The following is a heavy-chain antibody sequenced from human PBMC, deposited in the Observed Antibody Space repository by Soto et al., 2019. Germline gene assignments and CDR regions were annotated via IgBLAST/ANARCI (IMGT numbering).Heavy chain of an antibody. J-gene: IGHJ3*02. CDR3: ARGHNLGGSTFDI. D-gene: IGHD3-16*01. CDR2: IYYSGST. CDR1: GGSILSHY. V-gene: IGHV4-59*11. Sequence: ETLSLTGPVSGGSILSHYWGWIRQPPGKGLEYIGYIYYSGSTNYNPSLKSRVTISVDMSREQSSLKLTSVTAADTAVYYCARGHNLGGSTFDIWGQGTSVTV.